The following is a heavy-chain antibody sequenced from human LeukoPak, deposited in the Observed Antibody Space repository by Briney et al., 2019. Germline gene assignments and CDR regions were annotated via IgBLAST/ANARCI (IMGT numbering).Heavy chain of an antibody. CDR3: ARPAAAGSSPFYYYYYMDV. Sequence: GGSLRLSCAASGFTFSSYWMSWVRQAPGKGLEWVSYISSSSSTIYYADSVKGRFTISGDNAKNSLYLQMNSLRAEDTAVYYCARPAAAGSSPFYYYYYMDVWGKGTTVTVSS. CDR1: GFTFSSYW. V-gene: IGHV3-48*01. CDR2: ISSSSSTI. D-gene: IGHD6-13*01. J-gene: IGHJ6*03.